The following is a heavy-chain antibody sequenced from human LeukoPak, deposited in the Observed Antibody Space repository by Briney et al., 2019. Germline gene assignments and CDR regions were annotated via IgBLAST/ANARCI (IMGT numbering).Heavy chain of an antibody. CDR1: GGSISSYY. J-gene: IGHJ3*02. CDR3: ARGPVPMAVAGTAFDI. V-gene: IGHV4-4*07. CDR2: IYTSGST. Sequence: SETLSLTCTVSGGSISSYYWSWIRQPAGKGLEWIGRIYTSGSTNYNPSLTGPVTMSVATSKNQFSLKLSSVPAADTAVYYCARGPVPMAVAGTAFDIWGQGTMVTVSS. D-gene: IGHD6-19*01.